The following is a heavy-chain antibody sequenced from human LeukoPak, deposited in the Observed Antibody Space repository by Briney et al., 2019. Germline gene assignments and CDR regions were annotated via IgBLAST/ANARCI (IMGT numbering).Heavy chain of an antibody. J-gene: IGHJ5*02. D-gene: IGHD1-14*01. CDR1: GFTFRSYG. CDR2: MSGSGGT. V-gene: IGHV3-23*01. CDR3: AKGITLWWFDP. Sequence: GGSLRLSCAASGFTFRSYGMSWVRQAPGKGLEWVSGMSGSGGTYYADTVKGRFTMSRDNSKNTLYLQVNSLRAEDTAVYYCAKGITLWWFDPWGLGTLVTVSS.